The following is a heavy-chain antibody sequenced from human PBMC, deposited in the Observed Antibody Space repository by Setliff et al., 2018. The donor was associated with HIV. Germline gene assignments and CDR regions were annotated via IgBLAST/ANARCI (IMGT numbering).Heavy chain of an antibody. V-gene: IGHV3-9*01. CDR2: IIWNSGTT. Sequence: SLRLSCAASGFNFGDYGIHWVRQAPGKGPEWVSGIIWNSGTTGYADSVKGRFTISRDNAKNTLYLQMNRLRVDDTAVYYCAKDGISGGSYPPYYFDYWGHGTLVTVSS. CDR3: AKDGISGGSYPPYYFDY. CDR1: GFNFGDYG. J-gene: IGHJ4*01. D-gene: IGHD2-15*01.